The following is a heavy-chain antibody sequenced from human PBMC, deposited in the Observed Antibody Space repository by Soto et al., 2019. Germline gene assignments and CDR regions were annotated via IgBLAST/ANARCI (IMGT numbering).Heavy chain of an antibody. CDR2: ISATGGGT. CDR3: TKDRRAGGNSAFYFDF. Sequence: HPGGSLRLSCAASGFKFSNYAMSWVRQAPGKGLEWVSLISATGGGTYYADSVKGRFTISRDNSHNTLYLQVHSLTAVDTAVYYCTKDRRAGGNSAFYFDFCGQGAQVTVSS. V-gene: IGHV3-23*01. J-gene: IGHJ4*02. D-gene: IGHD3-16*01. CDR1: GFKFSNYA.